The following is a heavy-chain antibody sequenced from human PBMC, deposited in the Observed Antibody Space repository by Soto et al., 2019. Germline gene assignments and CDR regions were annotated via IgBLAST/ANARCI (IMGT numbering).Heavy chain of an antibody. CDR3: AKRDYDIVVVPAAIVDY. CDR1: GFTFSSYA. Sequence: GGSLRLSCAASGFTFSSYAMSWVRQAPGKELEWVSAISGSGGSTYSADSVKGRFTISRDNSKNTLYLQMNSLRAEDTAVYYCAKRDYDIVVVPAAIVDYWGQGTLVTVSS. J-gene: IGHJ4*02. V-gene: IGHV3-23*01. D-gene: IGHD2-2*01. CDR2: ISGSGGST.